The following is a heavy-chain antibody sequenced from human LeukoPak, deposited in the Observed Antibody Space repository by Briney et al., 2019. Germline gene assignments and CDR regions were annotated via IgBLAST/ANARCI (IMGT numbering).Heavy chain of an antibody. CDR1: GFSLTMYG. D-gene: IGHD6-19*01. Sequence: PGRPLRLSCAASGFSLTMYGIHWVRQSPGKGLEWVAVISTDGNNEYYAKSVKGRFTISRDDSKNTVYLQMTSLRTEDTAVYYCAKDQIGWAPGYVSGPLDQWGQGTLVTVSS. V-gene: IGHV3-30*18. CDR2: ISTDGNNE. CDR3: AKDQIGWAPGYVSGPLDQ. J-gene: IGHJ4*02.